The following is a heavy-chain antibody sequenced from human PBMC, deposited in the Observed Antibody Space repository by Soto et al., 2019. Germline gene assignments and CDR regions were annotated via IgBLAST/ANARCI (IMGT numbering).Heavy chain of an antibody. J-gene: IGHJ4*02. CDR1: GFTFCSYA. Sequence: GGSLKLPCGASGFTFCSYAISWVRQAPGKGLEWVSAISGSGGSTYYADSVKGRFTISRDNSKNTLYLQMNSLRAEDTAVYYCAKEALTTVTTHIWGQGTLVTVSS. CDR2: ISGSGGST. V-gene: IGHV3-23*01. CDR3: AKEALTTVTTHI. D-gene: IGHD4-17*01.